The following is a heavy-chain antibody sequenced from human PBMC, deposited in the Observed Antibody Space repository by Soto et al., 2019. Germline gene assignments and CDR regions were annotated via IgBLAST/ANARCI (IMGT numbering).Heavy chain of an antibody. V-gene: IGHV1-69*12. CDR1: GGTFSNYA. Sequence: QVQLVQSGAEAKKPGSSVKVSCKASGGTFSNYALDWVRQAPGQGLEWMGGIIPIFGTVRHAQNLQGRVTITADESTATAYRELSSLRYEDTAMYYCATGGERDYYDHSGWRWGQGTLVTVSS. D-gene: IGHD3-22*01. J-gene: IGHJ1*01. CDR3: ATGGERDYYDHSGWR. CDR2: IIPIFGTV.